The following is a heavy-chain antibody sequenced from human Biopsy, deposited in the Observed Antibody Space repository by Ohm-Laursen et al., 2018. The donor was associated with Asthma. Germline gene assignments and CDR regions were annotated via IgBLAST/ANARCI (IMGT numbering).Heavy chain of an antibody. CDR1: GGTFSNYP. Sequence: SSVKVSCKASGGTFSNYPFTWVRQAPGQGLEWMGGIIPIFDTPNSAQKFQGRVTITADESTSTGYMELSSLRSEDPAVYYCASSGGNYGFYGMDVWGQGTTVTVSS. CDR3: ASSGGNYGFYGMDV. CDR2: IIPIFDTP. J-gene: IGHJ6*02. V-gene: IGHV1-69*01. D-gene: IGHD4-11*01.